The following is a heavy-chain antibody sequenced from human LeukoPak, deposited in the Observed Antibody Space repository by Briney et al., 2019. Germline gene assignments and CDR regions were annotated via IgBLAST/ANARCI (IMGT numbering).Heavy chain of an antibody. CDR2: IRYDGSNK. CDR3: AKDRWGLYSSSWGVDY. Sequence: GGSLRLSCAASGFTFSSYGMHWVRQAPGKGLEWVAFIRYDGSNKYYADSVKGRFTISRDNSKNTPYLQMNSLRAEDTAVYYCAKDRWGLYSSSWGVDYWGQGTLVTVSS. D-gene: IGHD6-13*01. V-gene: IGHV3-30*02. J-gene: IGHJ4*02. CDR1: GFTFSSYG.